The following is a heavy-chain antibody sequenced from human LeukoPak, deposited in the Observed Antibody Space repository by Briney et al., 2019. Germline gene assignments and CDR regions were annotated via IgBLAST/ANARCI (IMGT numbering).Heavy chain of an antibody. CDR3: ARAYYSSGWYGY. D-gene: IGHD6-19*01. V-gene: IGHV1-2*02. J-gene: IGHJ4*02. CDR1: GYTFTGYY. Sequence: GESLKISCKGSGYTFTGYYMHWVRQAPGQGLEWMGWINPNSGGTNYAQKFQGRVTMTRDTSISTAYMELRSLRSDDTAVYYCARAYYSSGWYGYWGQGTLVTVSS. CDR2: INPNSGGT.